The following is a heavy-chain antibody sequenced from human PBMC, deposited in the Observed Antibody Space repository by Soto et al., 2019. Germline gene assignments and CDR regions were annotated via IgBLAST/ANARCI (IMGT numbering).Heavy chain of an antibody. CDR1: GYTFTGNY. V-gene: IGHV1-2*02. D-gene: IGHD6-6*01. J-gene: IGHJ3*02. Sequence: QVQLVQSGAEVKKPGASVKVSCKASGYTFTGNYMHWVRQAPGQGLEWMGWINPNSGGTNYAQKFQGRVAVTRYTSISTAYMELSRLRSDDTAVYYCARDGDSSSAFDIWGQGTMVTVSS. CDR3: ARDGDSSSAFDI. CDR2: INPNSGGT.